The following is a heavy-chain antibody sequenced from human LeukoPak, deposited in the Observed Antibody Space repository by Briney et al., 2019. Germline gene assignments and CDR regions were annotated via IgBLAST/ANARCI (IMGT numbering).Heavy chain of an antibody. Sequence: GGSLRLSCAASGFTFSDYYMSWIRKAPGKGLEWVSYISSSGSTIYYADSMKGRFTISRDNAKNSLYLQMNSLRAEDTAMYYCARGSSSSPYFDYWGQGTLVTVSS. CDR2: ISSSGSTI. D-gene: IGHD6-6*01. V-gene: IGHV3-11*04. J-gene: IGHJ4*02. CDR3: ARGSSSSPYFDY. CDR1: GFTFSDYY.